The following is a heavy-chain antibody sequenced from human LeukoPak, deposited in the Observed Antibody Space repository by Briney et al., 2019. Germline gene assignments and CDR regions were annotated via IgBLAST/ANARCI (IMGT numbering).Heavy chain of an antibody. V-gene: IGHV4-4*09. CDR2: INTKGET. Sequence: PSETLSLTCTVSGVSMSAYQWSWVRQSPEKGLEWIGCINTKGETSYNPSLKSRVTTSVDTSKSQFSLRLTSVAAADTAVYYCATSNDAKIAPFDHWGQGAPVTVSS. D-gene: IGHD2-21*01. J-gene: IGHJ4*02. CDR1: GVSMSAYQ. CDR3: ATSNDAKIAPFDH.